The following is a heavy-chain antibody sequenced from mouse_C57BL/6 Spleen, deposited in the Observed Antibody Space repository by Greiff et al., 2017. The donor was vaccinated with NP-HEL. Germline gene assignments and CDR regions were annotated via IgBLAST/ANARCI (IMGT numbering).Heavy chain of an antibody. CDR2: IYPGSGNT. Sequence: QVHVKQSGAELVRPGASVKLSCKASGYTFTDYYINWVKQRPGQGLEWIARIYPGSGNTYYNEKFKGKATLTAEQSSSTAYMQLSSLTSEDSAVYFCARGYYGSSGYYFDYWGQGTTLTVSS. CDR1: GYTFTDYY. CDR3: ARGYYGSSGYYFDY. D-gene: IGHD1-1*01. V-gene: IGHV1-76*01. J-gene: IGHJ2*01.